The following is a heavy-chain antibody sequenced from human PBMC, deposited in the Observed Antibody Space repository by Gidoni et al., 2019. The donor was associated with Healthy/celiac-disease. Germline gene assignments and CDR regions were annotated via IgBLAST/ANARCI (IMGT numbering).Heavy chain of an antibody. V-gene: IGHV1-18*04. CDR2: ISAYNGNT. CDR3: ARVEYYGSGSYYWVDY. CDR1: GYTFTRHG. D-gene: IGHD3-10*01. Sequence: QVQLVQSGAEVKKPGASVKVSCKASGYTFTRHGISWVRQAPGQGLEWIGWISAYNGNTNYAQRLQGRVTMTTDTSTSTAYMELRSLRSDDTAVYYCARVEYYGSGSYYWVDYWGQGTLVTVSS. J-gene: IGHJ4*02.